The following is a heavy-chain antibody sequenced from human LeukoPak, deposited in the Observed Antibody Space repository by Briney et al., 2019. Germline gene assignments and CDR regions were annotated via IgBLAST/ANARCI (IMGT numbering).Heavy chain of an antibody. J-gene: IGHJ6*02. D-gene: IGHD1-26*01. CDR3: ARALQSGSYYGYYYYYGMDV. CDR2: TYYRSKWYN. V-gene: IGHV6-1*01. CDR1: VDSLSINSAA. Sequence: QTLSLTRAISVDSLSINSAASNSIRQSPSGGLEWLGRTYYRSKWYNDYAVSVKSRLTINPDTSKNQFSLQLNSVTPEDTAVYYCARALQSGSYYGYYYYYGMDVWGQGTTVTVSS.